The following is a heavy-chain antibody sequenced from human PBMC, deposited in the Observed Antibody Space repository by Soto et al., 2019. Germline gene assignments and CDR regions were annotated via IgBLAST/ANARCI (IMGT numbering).Heavy chain of an antibody. V-gene: IGHV4-30-4*01. CDR2: ISNSGST. J-gene: IGHJ4*02. CDR1: GGSVTGGEDY. D-gene: IGHD5-18*01. Sequence: SETLSLTCTVSGGSVTGGEDYWSWIRQSPGKGLEWIGYISNSGSTGYNPSLQTRLSMSVDRSKNQFTLRLTSVTAADPAVYFCATESGSTYGYFDYWGQGTQVTVSS. CDR3: ATESGSTYGYFDY.